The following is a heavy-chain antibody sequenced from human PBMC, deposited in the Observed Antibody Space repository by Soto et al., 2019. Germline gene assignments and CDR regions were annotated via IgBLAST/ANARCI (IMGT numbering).Heavy chain of an antibody. CDR3: ARQKRPQLAHLYYYYYMDV. V-gene: IGHV4-59*08. D-gene: IGHD6-13*01. Sequence: QVQLQESGPGLVKPSETLSLTCTVSGGSISSYHWSWIRQPPGKGLEWIGYIYYTGSTNYNPSLTSRVAISVDTPKKQIALRLSSVTAADTAVYYCARQKRPQLAHLYYYYYMDVWGKGTTVTVSS. CDR1: GGSISSYH. CDR2: IYYTGST. J-gene: IGHJ6*03.